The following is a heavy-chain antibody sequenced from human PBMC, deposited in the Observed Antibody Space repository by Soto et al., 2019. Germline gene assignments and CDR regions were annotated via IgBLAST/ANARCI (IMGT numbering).Heavy chain of an antibody. V-gene: IGHV4-34*01. CDR3: GGLTDGPTVVTP. D-gene: IGHD4-17*01. CDR1: GGSFSDYS. Sequence: SETLSLTCAVYGGSFSDYSWTWIRQPPGKGLEWIGEINRSGSTYYNPSLKSRVTISVDTSKNQFSLKLTSVTAADTAVYYCGGLTDGPTVVTPWGQGTLVTVSS. J-gene: IGHJ4*02. CDR2: INRSGST.